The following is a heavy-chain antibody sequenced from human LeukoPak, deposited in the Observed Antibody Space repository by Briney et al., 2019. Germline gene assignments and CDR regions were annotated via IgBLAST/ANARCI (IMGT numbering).Heavy chain of an antibody. CDR3: ARDEDYYGMDV. V-gene: IGHV1-69*04. CDR2: IIPILGIT. J-gene: IGHJ6*02. Sequence: SVKVSCKASGGTFSSYAITWVRQAPGQGLEWMGRIIPILGITKYAQKFQGRVTITADRSTSTAYMELSSLRSEDTAVYYCARDEDYYGMDVWGQGTTVTVSS. CDR1: GGTFSSYA.